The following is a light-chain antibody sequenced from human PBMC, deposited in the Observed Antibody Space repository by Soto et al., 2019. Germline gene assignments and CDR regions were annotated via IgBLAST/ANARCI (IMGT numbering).Light chain of an antibody. CDR2: DVS. CDR3: SSYTSSSTWG. CDR1: SSDVGGYNY. Sequence: QSALTQPASVSGSPGQSITISCTGTSSDVGGYNYVSWYQQHPGKAPKLMIYDVSNRPSGVSNRFSGSKCGNTASLTISGLQAEDEADYYCSSYTSSSTWGFGTGTKLTVL. J-gene: IGLJ1*01. V-gene: IGLV2-14*01.